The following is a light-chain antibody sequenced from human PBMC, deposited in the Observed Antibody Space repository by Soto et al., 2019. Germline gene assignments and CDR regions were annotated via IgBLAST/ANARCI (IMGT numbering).Light chain of an antibody. J-gene: IGLJ1*01. CDR1: SSNIGNSF. Sequence: QSVLTQPPSVSAAPGRTVTISCSGSSSNIGNSFVSWYQQLPGTAPRLLIYDNNERPSGIPDRFSGSKSGTSATLGITGLQTWDEADYYCGAWDGGLSAFGFGTGTKVTVL. CDR3: GAWDGGLSAFG. CDR2: DNN. V-gene: IGLV1-51*01.